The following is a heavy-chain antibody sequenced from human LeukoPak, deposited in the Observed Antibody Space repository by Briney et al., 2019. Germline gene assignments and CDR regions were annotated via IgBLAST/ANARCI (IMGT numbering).Heavy chain of an antibody. CDR2: IYYSGNT. CDR1: GGSISSTTYY. Sequence: SETQSLTCTVSGGSISSTTYYWGWIRQPPGKGLEWIGSIYYSGNTYYNPSLKSRVTISVDTSKNQFSLKLSSVTAADTAVYYCARLRDYSYPDYWGQGTLVTVSS. CDR3: ARLRDYSYPDY. D-gene: IGHD4-17*01. V-gene: IGHV4-39*01. J-gene: IGHJ4*02.